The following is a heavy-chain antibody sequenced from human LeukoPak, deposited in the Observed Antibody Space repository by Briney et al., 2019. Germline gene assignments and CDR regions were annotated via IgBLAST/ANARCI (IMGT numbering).Heavy chain of an antibody. V-gene: IGHV3-11*01. CDR2: ISTRAAII. CDR1: GFTFSDHY. D-gene: IGHD4-23*01. CDR3: ARGGDYAGVAALLDL. J-gene: IGHJ4*02. Sequence: GGSLRLSCAASGFTFSDHYMSWIRQAPGKGLEWVAYISTRAAIIYYVDSVKGRFTVSADNAKNSLYLQMNSLRPEDTALYYCARGGDYAGVAALLDLWGQGTPVTVSS.